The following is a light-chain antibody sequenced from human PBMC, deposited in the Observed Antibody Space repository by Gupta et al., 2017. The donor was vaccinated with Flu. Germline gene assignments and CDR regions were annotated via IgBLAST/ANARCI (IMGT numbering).Light chain of an antibody. J-gene: IGLJ2*01. CDR2: NDS. CDR1: DIGRKS. Sequence: SYVLTQPPSVSVAPGPTARITCAGNDIGRKSVHWYQQKQGPAPVLVVENDSDRPSGIPERFSCSNSGTTATPTLSRVEAGDEADDDCQVWDSSSDHVVFGGGTKLTVL. CDR3: QVWDSSSDHVV. V-gene: IGLV3-21*02.